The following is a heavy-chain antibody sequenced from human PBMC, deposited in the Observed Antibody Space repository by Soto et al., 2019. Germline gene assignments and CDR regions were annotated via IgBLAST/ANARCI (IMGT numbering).Heavy chain of an antibody. J-gene: IGHJ5*02. CDR3: ARGGRSITMVRGVRFNWFDP. Sequence: GSLRLSCAASGFTFSSYSMNWVRQAPGKGLEWVSYISSSSSTIYYADSVKGRFTISRDNAKNSLYLQMNSLRDEDTAVYYCARGGRSITMVRGVRFNWFDPRGQGTLVTVSS. D-gene: IGHD3-10*01. CDR1: GFTFSSYS. V-gene: IGHV3-48*02. CDR2: ISSSSSTI.